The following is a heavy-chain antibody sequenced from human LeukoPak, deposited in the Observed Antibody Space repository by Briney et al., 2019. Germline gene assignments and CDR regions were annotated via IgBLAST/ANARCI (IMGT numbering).Heavy chain of an antibody. V-gene: IGHV3-48*03. Sequence: PGGSLRLSCAASGFTLSSYEMNWVRQAPGKGLEWVSYISSSGSTIYYADSVKGRFTISRDNAKNSLYLQMNSLRAEDTAVYYCASGYSYGYVWGQGTPVTVSS. CDR3: ASGYSYGYV. CDR1: GFTLSSYE. D-gene: IGHD5-18*01. J-gene: IGHJ4*02. CDR2: ISSSGSTI.